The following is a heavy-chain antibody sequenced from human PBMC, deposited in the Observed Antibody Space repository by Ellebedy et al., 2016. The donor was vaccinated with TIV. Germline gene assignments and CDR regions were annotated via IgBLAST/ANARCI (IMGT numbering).Heavy chain of an antibody. D-gene: IGHD3-9*01. CDR1: GGSISSYY. Sequence: MPGGSLRLSCTVSGGSISSYYWTWIRQPPGKGLEWIGYIYYSGSTNYSPSPKSRVTISVDTSKNQFSLKLSSVTAADTAVYYCARQGKEIRYFDWLYDIWGQGTMVTVSS. CDR3: ARQGKEIRYFDWLYDI. J-gene: IGHJ3*02. CDR2: IYYSGST. V-gene: IGHV4-59*08.